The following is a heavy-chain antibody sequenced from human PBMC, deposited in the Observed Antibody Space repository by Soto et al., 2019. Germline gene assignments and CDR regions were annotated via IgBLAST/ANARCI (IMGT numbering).Heavy chain of an antibody. CDR3: ARDGTYSSGWYKYNWFDP. J-gene: IGHJ5*02. V-gene: IGHV3-21*01. CDR1: GFTFSSYS. Sequence: GGSLRLSCAASGFTFSSYSMNWVRQAPGKGLEWVSSISSSSYIYYADSVKGRFTISRGNAKNSLYLQMNSLRAEDTAVYYCARDGTYSSGWYKYNWFDPWGQGTLVTVSS. D-gene: IGHD6-19*01. CDR2: ISSSSYI.